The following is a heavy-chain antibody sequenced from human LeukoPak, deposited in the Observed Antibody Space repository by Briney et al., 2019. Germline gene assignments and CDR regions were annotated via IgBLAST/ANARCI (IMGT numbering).Heavy chain of an antibody. CDR1: GFTFSDYY. CDR2: ISSSSSYT. Sequence: GGSLRLSGAASGFTFSDYYMSWIRQAPGKGREGFSYISSSSSYTNYADSVKGRFTISRDNAQNSLYLQMNSLRAEDTAVYYCARDDYGDHPLDYWGQGTLVSVSS. CDR3: ARDDYGDHPLDY. V-gene: IGHV3-11*06. D-gene: IGHD4-17*01. J-gene: IGHJ4*02.